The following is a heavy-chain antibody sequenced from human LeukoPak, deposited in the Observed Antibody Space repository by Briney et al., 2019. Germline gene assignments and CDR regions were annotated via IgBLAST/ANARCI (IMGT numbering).Heavy chain of an antibody. V-gene: IGHV3-48*03. J-gene: IGHJ6*04. CDR3: ARDWVTMVRTNYYYYGMDV. CDR2: ISSSGSTI. Sequence: PGESLRLSCAASGFTFSSYEMNWVRQAPGKGLEWVSYISSSGSTIYYADSVKGRFTISRDNAKNSLYLQMNSLRAEDTAVYYCARDWVTMVRTNYYYYGMDVWGKGTTVTVSS. D-gene: IGHD3-10*01. CDR1: GFTFSSYE.